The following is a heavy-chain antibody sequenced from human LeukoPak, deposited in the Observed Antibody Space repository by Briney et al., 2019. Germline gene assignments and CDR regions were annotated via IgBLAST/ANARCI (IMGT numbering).Heavy chain of an antibody. D-gene: IGHD3-10*01. CDR1: GFTFGDYA. Sequence: GGSLRLSCTASGFTFGDYAMSWVRQAPGKGLEWVGFIRSKAYGGTTEYAASVKGRFTISRDDSKSIAYLQMNSLKTEDTAVYYCTRAMPRELYAFDIWGQGTMVTVSS. V-gene: IGHV3-49*04. CDR3: TRAMPRELYAFDI. J-gene: IGHJ3*02. CDR2: IRSKAYGGTT.